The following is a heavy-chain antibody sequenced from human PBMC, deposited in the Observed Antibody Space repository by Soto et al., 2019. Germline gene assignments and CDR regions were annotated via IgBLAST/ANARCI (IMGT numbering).Heavy chain of an antibody. Sequence: SQTLSLTCSVADATLNSRNYYCSSIRKVPGKGVEWIGHIYVTGAVDYNPSLRDRITISQDTSERQFSLNLRLVTAADTAVYYCARLGIATNNYKLFEPWGQGTLVTVSS. CDR1: DATLNSRNYY. V-gene: IGHV4-31*03. D-gene: IGHD2-21*01. CDR2: IYVTGAV. J-gene: IGHJ5*02. CDR3: ARLGIATNNYKLFEP.